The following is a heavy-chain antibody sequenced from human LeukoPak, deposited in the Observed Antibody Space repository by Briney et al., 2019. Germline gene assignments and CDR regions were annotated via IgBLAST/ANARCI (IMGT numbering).Heavy chain of an antibody. V-gene: IGHV4-4*02. J-gene: IGHJ4*02. CDR3: ASVGYYYGSGSYSASPTDY. CDR2: IYHSGST. CDR1: GGSISSSNW. D-gene: IGHD3-10*01. Sequence: SGTLSLTCAVSGGSISSSNWWSWVRQPPGKGLEWIGEIYHSGSTNYNPSLKSRVTISVDTSKNQFSLKLSSVTAADTAVYYCASVGYYYGSGSYSASPTDYWGRGTLVTVSS.